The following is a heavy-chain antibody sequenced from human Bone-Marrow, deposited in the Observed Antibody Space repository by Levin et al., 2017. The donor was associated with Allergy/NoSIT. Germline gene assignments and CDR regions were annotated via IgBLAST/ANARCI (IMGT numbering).Heavy chain of an antibody. CDR3: AGGGYSYGQDY. J-gene: IGHJ4*02. V-gene: IGHV4-34*01. D-gene: IGHD5-18*01. Sequence: SETLSLTCAVYGGSFSGYYWSWIRQPPGKGLEWIGEINHSGSTNYNPSLKSRVTISVDTSKNQFSLKLSSVTAADTAVYYCAGGGYSYGQDYWGQGTLVTVSS. CDR2: INHSGST. CDR1: GGSFSGYY.